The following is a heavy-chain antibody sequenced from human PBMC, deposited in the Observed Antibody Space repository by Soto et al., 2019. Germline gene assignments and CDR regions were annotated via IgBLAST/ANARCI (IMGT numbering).Heavy chain of an antibody. V-gene: IGHV3-74*01. J-gene: IGHJ2*01. Sequence: EVQLVESGGGLVQPGGSLRLSCAASGFTFSSYWMHWVREAPGKGPVWVSRINSDGSSTSYADSVKGRFTISRDNAKNTLYLQMNSLRAEDTAVPYSARCASLNWYLDLWGRRHLVTVS. CDR3: ARCASLNWYLDL. CDR1: GFTFSSYW. CDR2: INSDGSST.